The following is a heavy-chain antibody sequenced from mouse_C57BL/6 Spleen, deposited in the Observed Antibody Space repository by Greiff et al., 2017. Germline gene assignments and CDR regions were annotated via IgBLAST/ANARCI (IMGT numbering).Heavy chain of an antibody. J-gene: IGHJ3*01. V-gene: IGHV1-69*01. CDR1: GYTFTSYW. CDR3: ARAGGGFAY. CDR2: IDPSDSYT. Sequence: QVQLQQPGAELVMPGASVKLSCKASGYTFTSYWMHWVKQRPGQGLEWIGEIDPSDSYTNYNQKFKGKSTLTVDKSSSTAYTQLSSLTSEGSAVYFCARAGGGFAYWGQGTLVTVSA.